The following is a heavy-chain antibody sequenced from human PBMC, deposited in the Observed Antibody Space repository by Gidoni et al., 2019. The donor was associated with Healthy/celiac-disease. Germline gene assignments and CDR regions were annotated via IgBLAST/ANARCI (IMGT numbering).Heavy chain of an antibody. J-gene: IGHJ3*02. D-gene: IGHD3-22*01. Sequence: EVQLLESGGGLVQPGGSLRLSCAASGFTFSSYAMSWLRQAPGKGLEGVSAISGSGGSTYYADSVKGRFTISRDNSKITLYLQMNSLRAEDTAVYYCAKDHRKDFYDSSSDDAFDIWGQGTMVTVSS. CDR2: ISGSGGST. CDR1: GFTFSSYA. V-gene: IGHV3-23*01. CDR3: AKDHRKDFYDSSSDDAFDI.